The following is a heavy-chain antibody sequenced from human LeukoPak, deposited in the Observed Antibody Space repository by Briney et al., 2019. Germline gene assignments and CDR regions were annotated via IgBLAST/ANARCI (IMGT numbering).Heavy chain of an antibody. CDR1: GGSFSCYY. CDR2: INHSGST. J-gene: IGHJ4*02. D-gene: IGHD2-21*02. Sequence: SETLSLTCAVYGGSFSCYYWSWIRQPPGKRLEWIGEINHSGSTNYNPSLKSRVTISVDTSKNQFSLKLSSVTAADTAVYYCARVLAYCGGDCYSAPDYWGQGTLVTVSS. V-gene: IGHV4-34*01. CDR3: ARVLAYCGGDCYSAPDY.